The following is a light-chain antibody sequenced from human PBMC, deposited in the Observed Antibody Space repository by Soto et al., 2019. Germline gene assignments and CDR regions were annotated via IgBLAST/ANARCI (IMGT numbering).Light chain of an antibody. CDR2: EVS. V-gene: IGLV2-14*01. CDR3: NSYTSSNTYV. CDR1: SSDVGAHNF. Sequence: QSVLTQPASVSGSPGQAITISCSGSSSDVGAHNFVSWYQHHPGKAPKLMIYEVSNRPSGVSNRFSGSKSGNTASLTISGLHAEDEADYYCNSYTSSNTYVFGSGTKLTVL. J-gene: IGLJ1*01.